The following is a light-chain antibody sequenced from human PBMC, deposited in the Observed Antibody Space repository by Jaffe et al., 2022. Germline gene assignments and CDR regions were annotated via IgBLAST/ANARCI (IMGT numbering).Light chain of an antibody. J-gene: IGLJ1*01. V-gene: IGLV2-14*01. CDR1: SSDVDDYKF. Sequence: QSALTQPASVSGSPGQSINISCIGTSSDVDDYKFVSWYQQHPDKAPRLIIYEVSYRPSGVSPRFSGSKSGNTASLTISGLQADDEADYYCASYTSTIFYVFGTGTKVSVL. CDR3: ASYTSTIFYV. CDR2: EVS.